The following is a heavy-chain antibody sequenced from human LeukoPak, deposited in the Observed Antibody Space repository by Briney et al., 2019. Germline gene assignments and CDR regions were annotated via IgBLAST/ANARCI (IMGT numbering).Heavy chain of an antibody. D-gene: IGHD5-24*01. V-gene: IGHV3-21*01. Sequence: GGSLRLSCAASGFTFSSYAMSWVRQAPGKGLEWVSSISTTSVYMFYADSVKGRFTISRDNAKNSLYLEMNSLRAEDTAVYYCARRSLDGYSFDYWGQGTLVTVSS. CDR3: ARRSLDGYSFDY. CDR2: ISTTSVYM. CDR1: GFTFSSYA. J-gene: IGHJ5*01.